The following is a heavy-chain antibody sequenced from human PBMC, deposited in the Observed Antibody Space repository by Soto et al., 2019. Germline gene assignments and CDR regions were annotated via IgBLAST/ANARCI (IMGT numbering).Heavy chain of an antibody. CDR3: AREYYGSGKIDY. Sequence: EVQLVESGGGLVKPGGSLRLSCAASGFTFSSYSMNWVRQAPGKGLEWVSSISSSSSYIYYADSVKGRFTISRDNAKNSLYLQMNSLSAEDTAVYYCAREYYGSGKIDYWGQGTLVTVSS. V-gene: IGHV3-21*01. J-gene: IGHJ4*02. CDR2: ISSSSSYI. CDR1: GFTFSSYS. D-gene: IGHD3-10*01.